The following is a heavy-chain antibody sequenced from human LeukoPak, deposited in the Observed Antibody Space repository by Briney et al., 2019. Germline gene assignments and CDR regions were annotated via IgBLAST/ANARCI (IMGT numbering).Heavy chain of an antibody. J-gene: IGHJ6*03. D-gene: IGHD1-1*01. V-gene: IGHV5-51*01. CDR2: IYPGDSDT. CDR3: ARHIAYGAATGTNYYYYMDV. CDR1: PSGFTSYW. Sequence: GAALQISCKGAPSGFTSYWIGWGRPLPGKGGEWRGIIYPGDSDTRYSPSFQGQLTISADKSISTSYLQWSSLNASDTAMYYCARHIAYGAATGTNYYYYMDVWGKGTTVTVSS.